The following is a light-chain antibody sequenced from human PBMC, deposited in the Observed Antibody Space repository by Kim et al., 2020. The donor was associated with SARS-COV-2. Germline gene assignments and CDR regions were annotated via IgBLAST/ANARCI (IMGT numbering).Light chain of an antibody. CDR2: AAS. J-gene: IGKJ4*01. CDR1: QTIKTN. CDR3: KQSFSFPLT. V-gene: IGKV1-39*01. Sequence: DIQMTQSPSYLSASVGDRVTITCRASQTIKTNLNWYQQRPGKAPTLLIYAASNSPSGVPPRFGGSGSGRDFTLTIRSLQPEDFATYYWKQSFSFPLTFGGGTKVDIK.